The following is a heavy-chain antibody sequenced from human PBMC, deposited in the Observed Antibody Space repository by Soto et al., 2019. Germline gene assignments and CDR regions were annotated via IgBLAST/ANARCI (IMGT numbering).Heavy chain of an antibody. CDR1: GFTFSSYS. D-gene: IGHD3-10*01. CDR2: ISSSSSYI. CDR3: ARGGGGHYYGSRSYYVY. V-gene: IGHV3-21*04. Sequence: EVQLVESGGGLVKPGGSLRLSCAASGFTFSSYSMNWVRQAPGKGLEWVSSISSSSSYIYYADSVKGRFTISRDNAKNSLYLQMNSLRAEDTAVYYCARGGGGHYYGSRSYYVYWGQGTLVTVSS. J-gene: IGHJ4*02.